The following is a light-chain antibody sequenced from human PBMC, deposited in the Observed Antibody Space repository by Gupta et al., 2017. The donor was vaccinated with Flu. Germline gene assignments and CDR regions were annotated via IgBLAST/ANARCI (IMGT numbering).Light chain of an antibody. V-gene: IGLV2-8*01. CDR2: EVT. Sequence: SVTISCTGTSSDVGGYNYVSWYQLYPGQAPKLMICEVTKRPSGVPDRFAGSTSGNTASLTVSVRPAEDDADYYCSSYAGSNNWVFGGGTKLTVL. J-gene: IGLJ3*02. CDR3: SSYAGSNNWV. CDR1: SSDVGGYNY.